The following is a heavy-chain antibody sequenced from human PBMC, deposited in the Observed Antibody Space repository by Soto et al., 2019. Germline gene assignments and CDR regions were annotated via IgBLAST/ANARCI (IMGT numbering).Heavy chain of an antibody. V-gene: IGHV1-2*02. CDR3: ARAVGWSSSWFIGMDV. D-gene: IGHD6-13*01. J-gene: IGHJ6*02. CDR1: GYTFTGYY. Sequence: ASVKVSCKASGYTFTGYYMHWVRQAPGQGLEWMGWINPNTGGTNYAQKFQGRVTMTRDTSISTAYMELSRLRSDHTAVYYCARAVGWSSSWFIGMDVWGQGTTVTVSS. CDR2: INPNTGGT.